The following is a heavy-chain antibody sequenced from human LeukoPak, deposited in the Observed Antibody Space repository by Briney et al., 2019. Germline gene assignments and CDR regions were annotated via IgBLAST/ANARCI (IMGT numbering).Heavy chain of an antibody. J-gene: IGHJ1*01. CDR2: IIPIFGTA. V-gene: IGHV1-69*13. D-gene: IGHD1-26*01. CDR1: GGTFSSYA. CDR3: AREMGELPDGDFQH. Sequence: GASAKVSCKASGGTFSSYAISWVRQAPGQGLEWMGGIIPIFGTANYAQKFQGRVTITADESTSTAYMELSSLRSEDTAVYYCAREMGELPDGDFQHWGQGTLVTVSS.